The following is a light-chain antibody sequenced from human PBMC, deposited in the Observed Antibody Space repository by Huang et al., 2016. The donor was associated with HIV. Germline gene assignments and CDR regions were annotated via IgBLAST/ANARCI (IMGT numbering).Light chain of an antibody. Sequence: EIVLTQSPGTLSLSPGERATLSCRASQTVSSGYLAWYQQKPGQAPRLLISGASSRAAGIPDRFSGSGSGTDFTLTISRLEPEDFAVYYCQQYGDSPRTFGQGTKVDI. CDR3: QQYGDSPRT. CDR2: GAS. V-gene: IGKV3-20*01. J-gene: IGKJ1*01. CDR1: QTVSSGY.